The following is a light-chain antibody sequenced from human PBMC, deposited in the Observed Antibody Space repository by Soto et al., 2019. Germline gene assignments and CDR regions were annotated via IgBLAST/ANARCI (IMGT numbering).Light chain of an antibody. CDR2: EVS. CDR3: TSYADSNSLRV. CDR1: SSDVGGYNY. V-gene: IGLV2-8*01. J-gene: IGLJ2*01. Sequence: QSVLTQPPSASGSPGQSVTISCTGTSSDVGGYNYVSWYQQHPGKAPKLMIYEVSKRPSGVPDRFSGSKSGNTASLTVSGLQAEDEADYYCTSYADSNSLRVFGGGTKVTVL.